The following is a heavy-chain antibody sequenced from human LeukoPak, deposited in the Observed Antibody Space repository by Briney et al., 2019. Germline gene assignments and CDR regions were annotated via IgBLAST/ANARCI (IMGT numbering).Heavy chain of an antibody. D-gene: IGHD3-22*01. CDR2: VYSSGVG. CDR1: GGSITGYY. Sequence: SETLSLTCTVSGGSITGYYWNWIRQPAGQGLEWLGRVYSSGVGNYNPSLTSRVAMSVDTSKNQFSLKLTSLTAADTAVYYCAREEFLHEINSSGYFVYWGQGTLVTVSS. V-gene: IGHV4-4*07. CDR3: AREEFLHEINSSGYFVY. J-gene: IGHJ4*02.